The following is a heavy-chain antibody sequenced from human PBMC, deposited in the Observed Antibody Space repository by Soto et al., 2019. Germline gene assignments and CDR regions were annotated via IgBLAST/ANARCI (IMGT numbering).Heavy chain of an antibody. CDR2: ISYDESNK. V-gene: IGHV3-30*03. CDR1: GFTFSTYG. D-gene: IGHD3-22*01. J-gene: IGHJ4*02. CDR3: ARVIVRTSYSDRRGYFYKF. Sequence: RGALRLSCAASGFTFSTYGMHWGRQAPGKGLEWVAVISYDESNKNSADSVQGRFTVSRDNSKNTLYLQMNTLRPEDTAIYYCARVIVRTSYSDRRGYFYKFWARGSLDPVSS.